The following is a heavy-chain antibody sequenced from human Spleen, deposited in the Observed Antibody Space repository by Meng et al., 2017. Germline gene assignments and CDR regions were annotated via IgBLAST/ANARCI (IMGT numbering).Heavy chain of an antibody. V-gene: IGHV4-34*01. CDR3: ARGPTTMAHDFDY. CDR1: CGSFSDYY. Sequence: QGHLQEWGAALLKPSETLSLTCVVSCGSFSDYYWSWIRQPPGKGLEWIGEINHSGSTNYNPSLESRATISVDTSQNNLSLKLSSVTAADSAVYYCARGPTTMAHDFDYWGQGTLVTVSS. CDR2: INHSGST. J-gene: IGHJ4*02. D-gene: IGHD4-11*01.